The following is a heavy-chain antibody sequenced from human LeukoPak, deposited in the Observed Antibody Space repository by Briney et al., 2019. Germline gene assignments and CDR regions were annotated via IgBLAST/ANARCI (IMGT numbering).Heavy chain of an antibody. D-gene: IGHD1-14*01. CDR2: ISNIGGKT. V-gene: IGHV3-23*01. Sequence: GGSLRLSCAASGFTFSSCAMAWVRQAPGKGLEWVSSISNIGGKTYYADSVKGRFTTSRDNSKNTLYLQMNSLRAEDTAVYYCARGWYDDYWGQGTLVTVSS. CDR1: GFTFSSCA. CDR3: ARGWYDDY. J-gene: IGHJ4*02.